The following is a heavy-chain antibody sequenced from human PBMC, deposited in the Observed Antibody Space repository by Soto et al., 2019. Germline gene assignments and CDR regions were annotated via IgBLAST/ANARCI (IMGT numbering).Heavy chain of an antibody. CDR1: GYNFINYG. Sequence: ASVKVSCKASGYNFINYGITWVRQAPGQGLEWMGWIRVHKGNTNYAQKFQGRVTMSTDTSTSTAYMELRSLRPDDTAVYYCVRDLDGSGSYYTDYWGPGTLVTSPQ. J-gene: IGHJ4*02. CDR2: IRVHKGNT. D-gene: IGHD3-10*01. V-gene: IGHV1-18*01. CDR3: VRDLDGSGSYYTDY.